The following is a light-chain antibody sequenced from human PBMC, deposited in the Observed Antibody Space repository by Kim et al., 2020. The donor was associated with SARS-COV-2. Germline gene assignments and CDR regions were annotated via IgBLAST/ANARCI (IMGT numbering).Light chain of an antibody. CDR1: SRDVRGYTY. V-gene: IGLV2-14*03. Sequence: GQSFHDSGAVTSRDVRGYTYVSWYQQHPGKAPKRMIYDVSNRPSGVATRFSGSKSGNTASLTISGLQAEDEADYYGSSYTSSSTLVFGGGTQLTVL. CDR3: SSYTSSSTLV. J-gene: IGLJ2*01. CDR2: DVS.